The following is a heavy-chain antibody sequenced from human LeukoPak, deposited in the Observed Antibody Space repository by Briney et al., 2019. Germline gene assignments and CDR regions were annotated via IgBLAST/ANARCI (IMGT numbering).Heavy chain of an antibody. Sequence: GRSLRLSCAASVFTFSSYSMHWVRQAPGKGLEWVAVISYDGSNKYYADSVKGRFTISRDNSKNTLYLQMNSLRAEDTAVYYCARDRSSYQLLHTDYYYGMDVWGQGTTVTVSS. V-gene: IGHV3-30-3*01. CDR3: ARDRSSYQLLHTDYYYGMDV. CDR1: VFTFSSYS. D-gene: IGHD2-2*01. CDR2: ISYDGSNK. J-gene: IGHJ6*02.